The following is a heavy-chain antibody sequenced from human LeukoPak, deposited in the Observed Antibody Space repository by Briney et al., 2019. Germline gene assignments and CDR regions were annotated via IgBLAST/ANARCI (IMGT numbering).Heavy chain of an antibody. V-gene: IGHV3-20*04. Sequence: GGALRLSCAASGFTFSSYGMSWVRQAPGKALEWVSGISSGGGSTHYADSVKGRFTISRDNAKNSLYLQMNSLRGEDTALYYCARGGLIQRHAFDIWGQGTMVTVSS. CDR2: ISSGGGST. J-gene: IGHJ3*02. D-gene: IGHD1-1*01. CDR3: ARGGLIQRHAFDI. CDR1: GFTFSSYG.